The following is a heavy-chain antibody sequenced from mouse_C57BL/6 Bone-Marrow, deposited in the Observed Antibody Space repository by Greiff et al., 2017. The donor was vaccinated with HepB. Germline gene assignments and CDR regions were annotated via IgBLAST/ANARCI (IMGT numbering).Heavy chain of an antibody. CDR3: ARGTGYFDY. CDR1: GYTFTSYW. V-gene: IGHV1-55*01. Sequence: VQLQQPGAELVKPGASVKMSCKASGYTFTSYWITWVKQRPGQGLEWIGDIYPGSGSTNYNEKFKSKATLTADTSSSTAYMQLSSLTSEDSAVYYCARGTGYFDYWGQGTTLTVSS. D-gene: IGHD3-3*01. CDR2: IYPGSGST. J-gene: IGHJ2*01.